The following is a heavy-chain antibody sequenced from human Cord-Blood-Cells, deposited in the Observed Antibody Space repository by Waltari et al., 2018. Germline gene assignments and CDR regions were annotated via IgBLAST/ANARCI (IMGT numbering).Heavy chain of an antibody. J-gene: IGHJ4*02. CDR1: GLTIRSNY. CDR3: ARESRYWNYYYFDY. CDR2: IYSGGST. Sequence: EVQLVESGGGLIQPGGSLRLSWAASGLTIRSNYLTWVRQAPGKGLEWVSVIYSGGSTYYADSVKGRFTISRDNSKNTLYLQMNSLRAEDTAVYYCARESRYWNYYYFDYWGQGTLVTVSS. D-gene: IGHD1-7*01. V-gene: IGHV3-53*01.